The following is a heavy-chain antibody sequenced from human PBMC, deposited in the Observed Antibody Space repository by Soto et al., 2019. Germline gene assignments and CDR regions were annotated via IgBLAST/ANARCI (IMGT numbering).Heavy chain of an antibody. V-gene: IGHV3-49*05. J-gene: IGHJ4*02. CDR3: TRDGVVVVTAIIY. CDR2: IRSKAYGGTT. D-gene: IGHD2-21*02. Sequence: EVQLVESGGGLVKPGRSLRLSCTASGFTFGDYAMSWFRQAPGKGLEWVGFIRSKAYGGTTEYAASVKGRFTISRDDSKSIAYLQMNSLKTEDTAVYYRTRDGVVVVTAIIYWGQGTLVTVSS. CDR1: GFTFGDYA.